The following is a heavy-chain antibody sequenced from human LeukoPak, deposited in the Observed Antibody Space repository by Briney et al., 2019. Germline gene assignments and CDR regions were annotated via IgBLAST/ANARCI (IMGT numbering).Heavy chain of an antibody. V-gene: IGHV4-39*07. CDR1: GGSISSSSYY. CDR2: IYYSGST. D-gene: IGHD6-13*01. J-gene: IGHJ5*02. CDR3: ARDIAAAASGGPFAPSCFDP. Sequence: SETLSLTCTVSGGSISSSSYYWGWIRQPPGKGLEWIGSIYYSGSTYYNPSLKSRVTISVDTSKNQFSLKLSSVTAADTAVYYCARDIAAAASGGPFAPSCFDPWGQGTLVTVSS.